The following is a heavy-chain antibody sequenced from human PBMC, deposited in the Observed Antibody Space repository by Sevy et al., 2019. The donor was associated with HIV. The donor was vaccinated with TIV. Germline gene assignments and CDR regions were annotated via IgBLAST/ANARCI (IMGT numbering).Heavy chain of an antibody. J-gene: IGHJ4*02. CDR1: GFTFSSYC. CDR2: ISYDGSNK. Sequence: GGSLRLSCAASGFTFSSYCMHWVRQAPGKGLEWVAVISYDGSNKYYSDSVKGRFTISRDNSKNTLYLQMNSLRAEDTAVYYCAKAPGELFYWGQGTLVTVSS. V-gene: IGHV3-30*18. CDR3: AKAPGELFY. D-gene: IGHD1-26*01.